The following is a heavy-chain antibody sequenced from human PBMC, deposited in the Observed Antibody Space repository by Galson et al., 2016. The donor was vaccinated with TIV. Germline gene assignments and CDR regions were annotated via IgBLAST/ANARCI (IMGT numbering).Heavy chain of an antibody. D-gene: IGHD2/OR15-2a*01. V-gene: IGHV1-24*01. Sequence: SVKVSCKVSGDSLSDLSMHWVRQAPGKGLEWMGGFDPEQHKKIYAQKLQGRVTLTEDTSTDTAFLELSSLRFEDTAVYYCASVAWFPGLSLDNWGQGTLV. CDR1: GDSLSDLS. J-gene: IGHJ4*02. CDR3: ASVAWFPGLSLDN. CDR2: FDPEQHKK.